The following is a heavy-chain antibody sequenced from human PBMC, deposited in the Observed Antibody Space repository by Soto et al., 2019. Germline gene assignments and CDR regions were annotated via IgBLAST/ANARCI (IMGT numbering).Heavy chain of an antibody. CDR2: ISSSSSYI. CDR1: GFTFSSYS. V-gene: IGHV3-21*01. J-gene: IGHJ6*02. CDR3: ARRLVATKKTYYYYYGMDV. Sequence: PGGSLRLSCAASGFTFSSYSMNWVRQAPGKGLEWVSSISSSSSYIYYADSVKGRFTISRDNAKNSLYLQMNSLRAEDTAVYYCARRLVATKKTYYYYYGMDVWGQGTTVTVSS. D-gene: IGHD5-12*01.